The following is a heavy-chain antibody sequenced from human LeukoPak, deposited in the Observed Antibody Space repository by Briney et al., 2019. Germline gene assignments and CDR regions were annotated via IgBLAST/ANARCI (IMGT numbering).Heavy chain of an antibody. Sequence: GGSLRLSCAASGFTFSSYAMSWVRQAPGKGLEWVPAISASGGSTFYADSVKGRFTISRDNSKNTLYLQMNSLRAEDTALYYCAKGRGYSGYDFFDYWGQGTLVTVSS. D-gene: IGHD5-12*01. CDR3: AKGRGYSGYDFFDY. CDR2: ISASGGST. CDR1: GFTFSSYA. V-gene: IGHV3-23*01. J-gene: IGHJ4*02.